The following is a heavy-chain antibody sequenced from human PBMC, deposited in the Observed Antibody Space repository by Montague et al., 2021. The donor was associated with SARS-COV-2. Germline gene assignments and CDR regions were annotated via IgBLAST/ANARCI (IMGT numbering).Heavy chain of an antibody. D-gene: IGHD5-12*01. Sequence: SLRLSCAASEFSFRSDWINWVRQGPGKGLVWVSRIYCDGSRIDYADSVKGRFTISRDNARNTVFLQMNSLRVEDAAVYYCAGASGYPIRGMDVWGQGTTVTLSS. CDR3: AGASGYPIRGMDV. V-gene: IGHV3-74*01. CDR1: EFSFRSDW. J-gene: IGHJ6*02. CDR2: IYCDGSRI.